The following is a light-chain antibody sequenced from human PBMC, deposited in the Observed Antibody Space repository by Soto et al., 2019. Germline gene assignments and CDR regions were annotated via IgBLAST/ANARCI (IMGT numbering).Light chain of an antibody. CDR3: QKYNTAPRT. Sequence: DIQMTQSPSSLSASVGDTVTITCRASQGISNYLAWYQQKPGQVPNLLIYAASTLQSGVPSRFCGSGSGTDFTITISSQRPEDAATYYCQKYNTAPRTFGQGTKVEI. J-gene: IGKJ1*01. CDR2: AAS. CDR1: QGISNY. V-gene: IGKV1-27*01.